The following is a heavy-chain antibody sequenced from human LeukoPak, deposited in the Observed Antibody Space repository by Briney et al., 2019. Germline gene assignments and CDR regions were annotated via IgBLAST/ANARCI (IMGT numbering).Heavy chain of an antibody. D-gene: IGHD6-6*01. Sequence: GGSLRLSCAASGFTFSSYWMSWVRQAPGKGLEWVANIKQDGSEKYYVDSVKGRFTISRDNAKNSLYLQMNSLRAEDTAVYYCARDRGVYIAARYFDYWGQGTLVTVSS. V-gene: IGHV3-7*01. J-gene: IGHJ4*02. CDR3: ARDRGVYIAARYFDY. CDR2: IKQDGSEK. CDR1: GFTFSSYW.